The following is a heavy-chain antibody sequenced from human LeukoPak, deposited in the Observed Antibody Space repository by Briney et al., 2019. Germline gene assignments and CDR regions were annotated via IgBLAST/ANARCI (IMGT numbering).Heavy chain of an antibody. D-gene: IGHD3-10*01. Sequence: ASVKVSCKVSGYTFTGYYIHWVRRAPGQGLEWMGWINPNSGGTSFAQSFQGRVTMTRDTSISTAFMDLSRLRSDDTAVYYCGRKATYASGFFDYWGQGTLVTVSS. J-gene: IGHJ4*02. V-gene: IGHV1-2*02. CDR1: GYTFTGYY. CDR2: INPNSGGT. CDR3: GRKATYASGFFDY.